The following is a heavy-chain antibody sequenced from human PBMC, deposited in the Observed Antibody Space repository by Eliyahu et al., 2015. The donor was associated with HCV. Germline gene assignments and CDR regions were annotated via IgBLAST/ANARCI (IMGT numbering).Heavy chain of an antibody. J-gene: IGHJ6*02. Sequence: EVKKPGSSVKVSCKASGGTFSSYAISWVRQAPGQGLEWMGRIIPILGIANYAQKFQGRVTITADKSTSTAYMELSSLRSEDTAVYYCARDRCSGGSCYPRRGYYYYGMDVWGQGTTVTVSS. D-gene: IGHD2-15*01. CDR3: ARDRCSGGSCYPRRGYYYYGMDV. CDR1: GGTFSSYA. CDR2: IIPILGIA. V-gene: IGHV1-69*04.